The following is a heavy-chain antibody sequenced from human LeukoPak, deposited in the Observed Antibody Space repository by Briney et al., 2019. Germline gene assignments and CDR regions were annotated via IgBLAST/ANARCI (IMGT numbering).Heavy chain of an antibody. J-gene: IGHJ6*02. D-gene: IGHD3-3*01. CDR1: GFTFSSYA. CDR3: ARTYDFWSGYPGLYYYYSSMDV. CDR2: ISYDGSNK. V-gene: IGHV3-30-3*01. Sequence: PWGSLRLSCAASGFTFSSYAMHWVRQAPGKGLEWVAVISYDGSNKYYADSVKGRFTISRDNSKNTLYLQMTSLRAEDTAVYYCARTYDFWSGYPGLYYYYSSMDVGGQGTSVTVSS.